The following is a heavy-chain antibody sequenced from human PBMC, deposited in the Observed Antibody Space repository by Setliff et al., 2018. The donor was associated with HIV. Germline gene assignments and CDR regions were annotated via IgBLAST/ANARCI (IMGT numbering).Heavy chain of an antibody. J-gene: IGHJ4*02. D-gene: IGHD3-22*01. CDR3: ARHGWKIDYYDSSGHMAGDYYFDY. V-gene: IGHV4-61*05. CDR2: IYTSGST. CDR1: GGSINRSNYY. Sequence: SETLSLTCTVPGGSINRSNYYWGWIRQPPGKGLEWIGYIYTSGSTNYNPSLKSRVTISVDTSKNQFSLKLSSVTAADTAVYYCARHGWKIDYYDSSGHMAGDYYFDYWGQGTLVTVSS.